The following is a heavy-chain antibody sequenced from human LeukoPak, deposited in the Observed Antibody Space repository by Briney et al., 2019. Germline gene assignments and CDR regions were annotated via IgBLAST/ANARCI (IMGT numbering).Heavy chain of an antibody. CDR2: ISSSSSYI. J-gene: IGHJ4*02. Sequence: GGSLRLSCAASGVTFSSYSMNWVRQAPGKGLEWVSSISSSSSYIYYADSVKGRFTISRDNAKNSLYLQMNSLRAEDTAVYYCARTPVLLWFGEFEDYWGQGTLVTVSS. D-gene: IGHD3-10*01. CDR1: GVTFSSYS. V-gene: IGHV3-21*01. CDR3: ARTPVLLWFGEFEDY.